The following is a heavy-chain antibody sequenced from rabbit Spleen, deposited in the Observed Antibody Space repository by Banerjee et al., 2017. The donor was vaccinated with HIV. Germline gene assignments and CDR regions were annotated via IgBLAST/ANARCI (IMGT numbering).Heavy chain of an antibody. Sequence: QSLEESGGDLVKPGASLTLTCTASGFSFSSSDYMCWVRQAPGKGLEWIACIDTGSRDFTYYATWAKGRFTISKTSSTTVTLQMTSLTVADTATYFCARDTGTSFSTYGMDLWGHGPWSPS. CDR3: ARDTGTSFSTYGMDL. D-gene: IGHD8-1*01. CDR2: IDTGSRDFT. V-gene: IGHV1S40*01. J-gene: IGHJ6*01. CDR1: GFSFSSSDY.